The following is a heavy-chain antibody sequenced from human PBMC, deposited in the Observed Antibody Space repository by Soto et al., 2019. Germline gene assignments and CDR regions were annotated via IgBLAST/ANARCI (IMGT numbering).Heavy chain of an antibody. CDR3: ARYIPGVCSYGMDV. V-gene: IGHV3-23*01. CDR1: GFTFSSYA. J-gene: IGHJ6*02. Sequence: EVQLLESGGGLVQPGGSLRLSCAASGFTFSSYAMKWVRQAPGKGLEWVSLIGESGTPTYYADSVKGRFTISRDNSGNPLFLEMYILRAEDKAVDYCARYIPGVCSYGMDVWGQGTTVTVSS. CDR2: IGESGTPT. D-gene: IGHD2-2*01.